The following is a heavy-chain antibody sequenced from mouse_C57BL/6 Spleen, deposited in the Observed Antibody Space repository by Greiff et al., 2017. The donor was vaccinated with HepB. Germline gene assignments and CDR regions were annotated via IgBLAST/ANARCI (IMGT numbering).Heavy chain of an antibody. J-gene: IGHJ1*03. D-gene: IGHD5-5*01. CDR1: GFTFSSYA. V-gene: IGHV5-9-1*02. CDR3: TRAYLYWYFDV. Sequence: EVKVEESGEGLVKPGGSLKLSCAASGFTFSSYAMSWVRQTPEKRLEWVAYISSGGDYIYYADTVKGRFTISRDNARNTLYLQMSSLKSEDTAMYYCTRAYLYWYFDVWGTGTTVTVSS. CDR2: ISSGGDYI.